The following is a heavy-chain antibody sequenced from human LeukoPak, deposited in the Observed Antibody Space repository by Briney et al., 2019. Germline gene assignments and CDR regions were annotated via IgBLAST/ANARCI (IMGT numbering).Heavy chain of an antibody. V-gene: IGHV3-21*01. Sequence: GRSLRLSCAASGFTFSSYSMNWVRQAPGKGLEWVSSISSSSSYIYYADSVKGRFTISRDNAKNSLYLQMNSLRAEDTAVYYCARGTYYYDSSGSKNYYYGMDVWGQGTTVTVSS. CDR2: ISSSSSYI. CDR1: GFTFSSYS. J-gene: IGHJ6*02. D-gene: IGHD3-22*01. CDR3: ARGTYYYDSSGSKNYYYGMDV.